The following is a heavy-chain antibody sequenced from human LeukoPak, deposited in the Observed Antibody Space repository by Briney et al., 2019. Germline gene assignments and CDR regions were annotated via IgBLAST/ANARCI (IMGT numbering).Heavy chain of an antibody. V-gene: IGHV4-34*01. CDR1: GGSFSGYY. D-gene: IGHD2-2*01. CDR2: INHSGTT. Sequence: SETLSLTCAVYGGSFSGYYWSWIRQPPGEGLEWIGEINHSGTTNYNPSLKSRVTISVDTSKSQFSLKLSSVTAADTAVYYCARVSCSTSCYVDYWGQGTLVTVSS. CDR3: ARVSCSTSCYVDY. J-gene: IGHJ4*02.